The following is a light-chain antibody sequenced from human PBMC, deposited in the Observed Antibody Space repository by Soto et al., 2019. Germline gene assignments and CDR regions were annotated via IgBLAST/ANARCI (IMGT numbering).Light chain of an antibody. Sequence: EIVLTQSPATLSLSAGERATLSFRASQSVSSYLAWYQQKPGQAPRLLIYDASIRAAGIPARFSASGSGTDFTLTISDVQPEDFALYYCHQRQSWPRTFGQGTKVDIK. CDR1: QSVSSY. V-gene: IGKV3-11*01. J-gene: IGKJ1*01. CDR2: DAS. CDR3: HQRQSWPRT.